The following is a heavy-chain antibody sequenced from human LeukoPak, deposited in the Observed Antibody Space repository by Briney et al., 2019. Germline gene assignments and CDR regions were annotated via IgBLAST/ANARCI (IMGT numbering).Heavy chain of an antibody. J-gene: IGHJ5*02. Sequence: SETLSLTCTVSGDSTSSESYYWTWIRQPAGKGLEWLGHIYARGSTNYNPSLESRVTISVDTSKNQFPLKPTSVTAADTAVYYCARGHIAVAGMDWFDPWGQGTLVTVSS. CDR1: GDSTSSESYY. D-gene: IGHD6-19*01. V-gene: IGHV4-61*09. CDR2: IYARGST. CDR3: ARGHIAVAGMDWFDP.